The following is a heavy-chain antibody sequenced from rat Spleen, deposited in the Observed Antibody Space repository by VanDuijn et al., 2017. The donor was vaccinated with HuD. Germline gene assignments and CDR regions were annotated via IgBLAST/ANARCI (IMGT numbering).Heavy chain of an antibody. J-gene: IGHJ4*01. D-gene: IGHD4-3*01. CDR1: GFTFSDYY. CDR3: ARHGRGERTYYYVMDA. V-gene: IGHV5-29*01. CDR2: IFHDGSPT. Sequence: EVQLVESDGGLVQPGRSLKVSCATSGFTFSDYYMAWVRQAPTKGLEWVATIFHDGSPTFYGDSVKGRFTISRDNAQRTLYLQMDSLRPEDTATYYCARHGRGERTYYYVMDAWGQGASVTVSS.